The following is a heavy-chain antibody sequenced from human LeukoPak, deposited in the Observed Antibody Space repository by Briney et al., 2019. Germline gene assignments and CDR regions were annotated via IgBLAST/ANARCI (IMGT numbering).Heavy chain of an antibody. V-gene: IGHV3-7*01. CDR1: GFTFSSYA. CDR3: ATDSPYDY. J-gene: IGHJ4*02. D-gene: IGHD2-15*01. CDR2: IKQDGSEQ. Sequence: GGSLRLSCAASGFTFSSYAMSWVRQAPGKGLEWVANIKQDGSEQYYVDSVKGRFTVSRDNAKNSLHLQMNSLRAEDTAVYYCATDSPYDYWGQGTLVTVSS.